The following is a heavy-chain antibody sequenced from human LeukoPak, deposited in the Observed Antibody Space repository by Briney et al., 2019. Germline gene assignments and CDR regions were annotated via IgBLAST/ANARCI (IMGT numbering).Heavy chain of an antibody. J-gene: IGHJ4*02. CDR3: ARDVGIRGVPDY. CDR1: GYTFTSYG. Sequence: ASVKVSCKASGYTFTSYGINWVRQAPGQGLEWMGWISGDNGNTNYAQKLQGRLTMTTDTSTSTAYMELRSLRFDGTAVYYCARDVGIRGVPDYWGQGTLVTVSS. D-gene: IGHD3-10*01. V-gene: IGHV1-18*01. CDR2: ISGDNGNT.